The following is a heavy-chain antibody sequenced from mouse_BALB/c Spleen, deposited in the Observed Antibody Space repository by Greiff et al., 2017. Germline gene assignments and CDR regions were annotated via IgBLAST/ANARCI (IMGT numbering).Heavy chain of an antibody. V-gene: IGHV5-17*02. Sequence: EVKLVESGGGLVQPGGSRKLSCAASGFTFSSFGMHWVRQAPEKGLEWVAYISSGSSTIYYADTVKGRFTISRDNPKNTLFLQMTSLRSEDTAMYYCARGAPYYFDYWGQGTTLTVSS. CDR3: ARGAPYYFDY. CDR2: ISSGSSTI. J-gene: IGHJ2*01. CDR1: GFTFSSFG.